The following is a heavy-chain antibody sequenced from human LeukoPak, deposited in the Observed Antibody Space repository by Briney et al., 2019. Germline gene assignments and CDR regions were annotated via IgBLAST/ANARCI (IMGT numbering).Heavy chain of an antibody. Sequence: PGGSLRLSCAASGFTFSSYAMSWVRQAPGKGLEWVSAISGSGGSTYYADSVKGRFTISRDNSKNTLYLQMNSLRAEDTAVYYCAKGGESIAVAGTGAVYYGMDVWGQGTTVTVSS. CDR1: GFTFSSYA. CDR3: AKGGESIAVAGTGAVYYGMDV. CDR2: ISGSGGST. V-gene: IGHV3-23*01. D-gene: IGHD6-19*01. J-gene: IGHJ6*02.